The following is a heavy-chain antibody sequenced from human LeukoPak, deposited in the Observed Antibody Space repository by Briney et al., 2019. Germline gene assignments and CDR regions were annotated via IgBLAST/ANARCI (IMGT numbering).Heavy chain of an antibody. J-gene: IGHJ4*02. D-gene: IGHD6-13*01. CDR3: AKGSLGSWYYFDY. CDR1: GFTFGSSA. V-gene: IGHV3-23*01. CDR2: FGRSGPDT. Sequence: GGSLRLSCAASGFTFGSSAMSWVRQAPGKGPEWVSTFGRSGPDTYYADSVKGRFTIFRDNSKNTLYLQMNSLRAEDTAVYYCAKGSLGSWYYFDYWGQGTLVTVSS.